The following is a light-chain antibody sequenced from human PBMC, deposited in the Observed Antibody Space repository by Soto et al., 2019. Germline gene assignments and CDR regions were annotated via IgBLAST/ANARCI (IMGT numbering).Light chain of an antibody. V-gene: IGKV1-5*03. CDR1: QSISSW. Sequence: DIQMTQSPSTLSASVGDRVTITCRASQSISSWLAWYQQKPGKAPKLLIYKASSLESGVPSRFSGSGSGTEFTLTISSLRPDDFATYYCQQYKSYWTFGQGTK. CDR3: QQYKSYWT. CDR2: KAS. J-gene: IGKJ1*01.